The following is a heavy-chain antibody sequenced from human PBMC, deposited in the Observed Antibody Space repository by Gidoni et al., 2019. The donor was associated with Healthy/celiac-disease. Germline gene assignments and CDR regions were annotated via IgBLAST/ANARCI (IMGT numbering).Heavy chain of an antibody. D-gene: IGHD4-17*01. CDR2: ISGSGGST. CDR1: GFTVSSYA. CDR3: AKSYGGTTIHYFDY. V-gene: IGHV3-23*01. Sequence: EVQLLESGGGLGQPGGYLRLSGAASGFTVSSYAMSWVRQAPGKGLEWVSAISGSGGSTYYADSVKGRFTISRDNSKNTLYLQMNSLRAEDTAVYYCAKSYGGTTIHYFDYWGQGTLVTVSS. J-gene: IGHJ4*02.